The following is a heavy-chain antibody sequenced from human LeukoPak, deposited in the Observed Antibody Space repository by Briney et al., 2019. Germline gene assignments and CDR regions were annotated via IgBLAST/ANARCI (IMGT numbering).Heavy chain of an antibody. Sequence: GGSLRLSCAASGFTFSSYGMHWVRQAPGKGLEWVAFIRYDGSNKYYADSVKGRFTISRDNPKNTLYLQMNSLRAEDTAVYYCAKVESRGYSYGSLDYWGQGTLVTVSS. CDR3: AKVESRGYSYGSLDY. V-gene: IGHV3-30*02. J-gene: IGHJ4*02. CDR1: GFTFSSYG. CDR2: IRYDGSNK. D-gene: IGHD5-18*01.